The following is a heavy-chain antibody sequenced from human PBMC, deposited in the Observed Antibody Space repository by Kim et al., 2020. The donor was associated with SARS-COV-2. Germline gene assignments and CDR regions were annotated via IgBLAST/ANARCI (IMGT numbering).Heavy chain of an antibody. Sequence: GGSLRLSCAASGFTFSSYGMHWVRQAPGKGLEWVAVIWYDGSNKYYADSVKGRFTISRDNSKNTLYLQMNSLRAEDTAVYYCAKDPRYGGSGSYPDYWGQGTLVTVSS. CDR2: IWYDGSNK. J-gene: IGHJ4*02. D-gene: IGHD3-10*01. CDR1: GFTFSSYG. V-gene: IGHV3-33*06. CDR3: AKDPRYGGSGSYPDY.